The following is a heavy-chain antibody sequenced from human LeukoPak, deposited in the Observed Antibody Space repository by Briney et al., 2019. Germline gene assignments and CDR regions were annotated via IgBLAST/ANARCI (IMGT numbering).Heavy chain of an antibody. CDR2: INPSGGST. D-gene: IGHD5-12*01. CDR1: GYTFTSYY. V-gene: IGHV1-46*01. Sequence: ASVKVSCKASGYTFTSYYMHWVRQAPGQGLEWMGIINPSGGSTSYAQKFQGRVTMTRDTSTSTVYMELSSLRFEDTAVYYCARDSGYEEPNYYYGMDVWGQGTTVTVSS. CDR3: ARDSGYEEPNYYYGMDV. J-gene: IGHJ6*02.